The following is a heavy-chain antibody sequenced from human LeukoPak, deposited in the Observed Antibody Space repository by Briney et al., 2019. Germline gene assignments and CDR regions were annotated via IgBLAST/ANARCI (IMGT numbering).Heavy chain of an antibody. V-gene: IGHV1-69*04. D-gene: IGHD6-13*01. CDR3: ARAQGYSSSWGGNNWFDP. Sequence: GSSVKVSCKASGGTFSSYAISWVRQAPGQGLEWVGRIIPILGIANYAQKFQGRVTITADKSTSTAYMELSSLRSEDTAVYYCARAQGYSSSWGGNNWFDPWGQGTLVTVSS. CDR2: IIPILGIA. CDR1: GGTFSSYA. J-gene: IGHJ5*02.